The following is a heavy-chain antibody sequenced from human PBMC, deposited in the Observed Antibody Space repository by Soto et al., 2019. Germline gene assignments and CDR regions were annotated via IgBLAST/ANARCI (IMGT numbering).Heavy chain of an antibody. V-gene: IGHV1-8*02. Sequence: ASVKVSCKASGGTFSSYAISWVRQAPGQGLEWMGWMIPNCGNTGYAQKFQGRVTMTRNNSMGTAYMELSSLRSEDTAVYYCARTYSSSSSYFYYYIDVWGKGTTVTVSS. CDR3: ARTYSSSSSYFYYYIDV. D-gene: IGHD6-6*01. J-gene: IGHJ6*03. CDR2: MIPNCGNT. CDR1: GGTFSSYA.